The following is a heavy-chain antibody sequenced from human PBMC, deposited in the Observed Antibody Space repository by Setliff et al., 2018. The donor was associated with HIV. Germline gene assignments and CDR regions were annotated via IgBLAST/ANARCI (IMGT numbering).Heavy chain of an antibody. D-gene: IGHD6-6*01. Sequence: GSLRLSCAASGFTVSSNYMSWVRQAPGKGLEWVGFIRSKAYGGTTEYAASVKGRFTISRDDSKSIAYLQMNSLKTEDTAVYYCTSVPLRVIAARPHPYYYYYMAVWGKGTTVTVSS. V-gene: IGHV3-49*04. CDR2: IRSKAYGGTT. J-gene: IGHJ6*03. CDR3: TSVPLRVIAARPHPYYYYYMAV. CDR1: GFTVSSNY.